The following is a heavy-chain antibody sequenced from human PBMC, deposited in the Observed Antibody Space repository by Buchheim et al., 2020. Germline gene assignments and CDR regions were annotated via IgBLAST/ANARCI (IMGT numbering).Heavy chain of an antibody. Sequence: QVQLVESGGGVVQPGRSLRLSCAASGFTFSSYAMHWVRQAPGKGLEWVAVISYDGSNKYYADSVKGRFTISRDNSKNTLYLQMNSLRAEDTAVYYCARDYGPSGSYLPDYWGQGTL. D-gene: IGHD1-26*01. CDR2: ISYDGSNK. CDR3: ARDYGPSGSYLPDY. CDR1: GFTFSSYA. J-gene: IGHJ4*02. V-gene: IGHV3-30-3*01.